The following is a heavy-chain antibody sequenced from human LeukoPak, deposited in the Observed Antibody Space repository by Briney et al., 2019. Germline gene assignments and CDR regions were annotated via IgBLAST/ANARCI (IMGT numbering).Heavy chain of an antibody. Sequence: PGGSRRPSCAASGFTFDDYAMHSVPHAPGKGLEWVSGISWNSGSIASAHSVKGRFTISRDNAKTSLYLHIYSLRAQAMPFFYFAKGPGRDGIVEDWGQGTLVTVS. D-gene: IGHD2-15*01. CDR1: GFTFDDYA. CDR2: ISWNSGSI. J-gene: IGHJ4*02. CDR3: AKGPGRDGIVED. V-gene: IGHV3-9*03.